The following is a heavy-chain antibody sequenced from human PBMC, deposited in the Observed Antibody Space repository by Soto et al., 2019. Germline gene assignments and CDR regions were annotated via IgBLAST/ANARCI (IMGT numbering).Heavy chain of an antibody. J-gene: IGHJ4*02. Sequence: GGSLRLSCAASGFTFSSYAMSWVRQAPGKGLEWVSAISGSGGSTYYADSVKGRFTIPRDNSKSTLYLQMNSLRAEDTAVYYCAKGQAGAGYCSSTSCYAGGAFDYWGQGTLVTVSS. D-gene: IGHD2-2*01. CDR2: ISGSGGST. V-gene: IGHV3-23*01. CDR3: AKGQAGAGYCSSTSCYAGGAFDY. CDR1: GFTFSSYA.